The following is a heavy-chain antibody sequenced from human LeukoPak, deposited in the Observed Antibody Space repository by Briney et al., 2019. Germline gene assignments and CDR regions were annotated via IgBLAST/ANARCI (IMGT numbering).Heavy chain of an antibody. CDR2: IYYSGST. D-gene: IGHD6-13*01. CDR3: ARVQEARYSSSWYPYYFDY. Sequence: GSLRLSCAASGGSISSSSYYWGWIRQPPGKGLEWIGSIYYSGSTYYNPSLKSRVTISVDTSKNQFSLKLSSVTAADTAVYYCARVQEARYSSSWYPYYFDYWGQGTLVTVSS. J-gene: IGHJ4*02. V-gene: IGHV4-39*07. CDR1: GGSISSSSYY.